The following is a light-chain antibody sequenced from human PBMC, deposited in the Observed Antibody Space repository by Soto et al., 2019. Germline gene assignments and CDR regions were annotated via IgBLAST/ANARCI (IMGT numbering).Light chain of an antibody. Sequence: EIVLTQSPGTLSLSTGERATLSCRASQSVSSSYLAWYQQKPGQAPRLLIYGASSRATGIPDRFSGSGSGTDFTLTISRLEPEDFAVYYCQQYGSSPLITFGQGTRLEIK. CDR3: QQYGSSPLIT. CDR2: GAS. CDR1: QSVSSSY. J-gene: IGKJ5*01. V-gene: IGKV3-20*01.